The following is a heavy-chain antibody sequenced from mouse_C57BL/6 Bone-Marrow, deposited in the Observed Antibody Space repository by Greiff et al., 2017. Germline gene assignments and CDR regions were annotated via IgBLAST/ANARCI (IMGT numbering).Heavy chain of an antibody. CDR1: GYAFRSSW. Sequence: VQLQQSGPELVKPGASVKISCKASGYAFRSSWMNWVTQRPGTGLEWIGRIYPGDGDTNYNGQFKGKATLTADKSSSTAYMQGSSLTSEDAAVYFCARDYGSSCGFAYWGQGTLGTVSA. CDR2: IYPGDGDT. D-gene: IGHD1-1*01. J-gene: IGHJ3*01. V-gene: IGHV1-82*01. CDR3: ARDYGSSCGFAY.